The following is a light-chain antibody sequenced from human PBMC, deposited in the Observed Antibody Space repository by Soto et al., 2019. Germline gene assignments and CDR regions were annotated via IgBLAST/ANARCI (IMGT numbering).Light chain of an antibody. CDR3: QQRYRSPET. Sequence: EIVLTQSPGTLSLSPGERATLSCRASQSVTNFLAWYQQKPGQSPRLLIYNASHRATGIPARFSGSGSGTDFTLTISSLEPEDFAVYYCQQRYRSPETFGQGTKVEIK. CDR1: QSVTNF. CDR2: NAS. V-gene: IGKV3-11*01. J-gene: IGKJ1*01.